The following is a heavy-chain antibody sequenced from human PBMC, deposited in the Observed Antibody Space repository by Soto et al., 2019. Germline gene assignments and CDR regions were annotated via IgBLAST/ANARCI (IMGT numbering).Heavy chain of an antibody. CDR3: AKGITIFGVVIEAPPNGNHYYYGMAV. Sequence: PGGSLRLSCAASGFTFSSYAMSWVLQAPGKGLEWVSAISGSGGSTYYADSVKGRFTISRDNSQNTLYLQVNSLRAEDTALYYCAKGITIFGVVIEAPPNGNHYYYGMAVWGQGTTVTVSS. V-gene: IGHV3-23*01. J-gene: IGHJ6*02. D-gene: IGHD3-3*01. CDR2: ISGSGGST. CDR1: GFTFSSYA.